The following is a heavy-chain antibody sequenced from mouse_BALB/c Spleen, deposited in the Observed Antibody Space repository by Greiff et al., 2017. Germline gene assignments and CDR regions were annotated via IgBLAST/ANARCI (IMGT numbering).Heavy chain of an antibody. CDR1: GFTFTDYY. D-gene: IGHD3-1*01. CDR3: ARDNSSEMDY. J-gene: IGHJ4*01. V-gene: IGHV7-3*02. Sequence: EVKLVESGGGLVQPGGSLRLSCATSGFTFTDYYMSWVRQPPGKALEWLGFIRNKANGYTTEYSASVKGRFTISRDNSQSILYLQMNTLRAEDSATYYCARDNSSEMDYRGQGTSVTVSS. CDR2: IRNKANGYTT.